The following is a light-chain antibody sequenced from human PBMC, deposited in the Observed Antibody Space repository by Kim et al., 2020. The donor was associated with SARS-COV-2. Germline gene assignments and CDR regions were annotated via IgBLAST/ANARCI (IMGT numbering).Light chain of an antibody. CDR1: SSDIGTYRY. J-gene: IGLJ3*02. CDR2: DVS. Sequence: QSALTQPASVSGSPGQSITISCTGSSSDIGTYRYVSWYQQHPGKAPTLIIYDVSERPSGVSYRFSGSKSGNTASLTISGLQAEDEGDYYCSSYIRSSSFAFGGGTKVTVL. V-gene: IGLV2-14*03. CDR3: SSYIRSSSFA.